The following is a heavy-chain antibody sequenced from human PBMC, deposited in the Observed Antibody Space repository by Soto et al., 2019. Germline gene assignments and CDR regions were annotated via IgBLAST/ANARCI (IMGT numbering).Heavy chain of an antibody. V-gene: IGHV3-30-3*01. Sequence: GWSLRLACASSGFTFISYAMHWIRQAPGKGLEWVAVISYDGSNKYYADSVKGRFTISRDNSKNTLYLQMNSLRAEDTAVYYCARDLDYSHRYYYYGMDVWGQGTTVTVSS. D-gene: IGHD2-15*01. CDR2: ISYDGSNK. CDR1: GFTFISYA. CDR3: ARDLDYSHRYYYYGMDV. J-gene: IGHJ6*02.